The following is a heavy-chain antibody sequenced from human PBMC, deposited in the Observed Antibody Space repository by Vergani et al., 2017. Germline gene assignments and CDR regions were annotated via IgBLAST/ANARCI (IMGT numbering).Heavy chain of an antibody. V-gene: IGHV3-23*04. CDR2: IRGSGDKT. J-gene: IGHJ6*02. CDR3: AKGGRHQYDAKRQFYYYYGVDV. CDR1: GFTFNQYG. Sequence: VQLVESGGGVVQPGRSLRLSCAASGFTFNQYGMSWVRQAPGKGLEWVASIRGSGDKTYYADSVKGRFTISRDNSKNMLYLHMNSLRAEDTAVYYCAKGGRHQYDAKRQFYYYYGVDVWGQGTTVTVSS. D-gene: IGHD3-16*01.